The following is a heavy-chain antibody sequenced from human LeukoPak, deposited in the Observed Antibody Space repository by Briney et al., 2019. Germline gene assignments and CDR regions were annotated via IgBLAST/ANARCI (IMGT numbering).Heavy chain of an antibody. V-gene: IGHV4-4*07. CDR3: AGAYYYDSSGARDP. D-gene: IGHD3-22*01. CDR1: GGSISSYY. Sequence: SETLSLTCTVSGGSISSYYWSWIRQPAGKGLEWIGRIYASGSTNYNPSLKSRVTMSVDTSKSQFSLKLSSVTAADTAVYYCAGAYYYDSSGARDPWGQGTLVTVSS. J-gene: IGHJ5*02. CDR2: IYASGST.